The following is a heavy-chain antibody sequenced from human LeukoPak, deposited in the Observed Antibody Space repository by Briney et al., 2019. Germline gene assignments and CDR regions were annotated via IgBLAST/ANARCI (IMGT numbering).Heavy chain of an antibody. D-gene: IGHD6-19*01. V-gene: IGHV3-43*02. J-gene: IGHJ4*02. Sequence: GGSLRLSCAVSGFTFDAYAMHWVRQTPGKGLEWVSLISGDGGSTFYADSVKGRFTISRDNSKNSLYLQMNSLRSDDTALYYCARESESSGWYDYWGQGTLVTVSS. CDR2: ISGDGGST. CDR3: ARESESSGWYDY. CDR1: GFTFDAYA.